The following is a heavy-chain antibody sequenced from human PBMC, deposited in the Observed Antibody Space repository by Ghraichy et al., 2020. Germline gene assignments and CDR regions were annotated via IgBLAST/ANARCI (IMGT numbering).Heavy chain of an antibody. D-gene: IGHD3-3*01. Sequence: GGSLRLSCAPSGFTFSSYWMSWVRQAPGKGLEWVANIKQDGSEKSYVDSVKGRFTISRDNAKNSLYLQMNSLRAEDTAVYYCARGPTGYDCWSGYCNYWGQGTLVTVSS. V-gene: IGHV3-7*01. CDR2: IKQDGSEK. CDR3: ARGPTGYDCWSGYCNY. CDR1: GFTFSSYW. J-gene: IGHJ4*02.